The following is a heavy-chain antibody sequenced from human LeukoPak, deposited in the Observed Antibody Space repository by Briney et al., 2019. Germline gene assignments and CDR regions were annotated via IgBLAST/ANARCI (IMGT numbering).Heavy chain of an antibody. CDR3: AREDGYWAFDI. D-gene: IGHD5-24*01. J-gene: IGHJ3*02. CDR1: GFIFSNYN. Sequence: GGSLRLSCAASGFIFSNYNMNWVRQAPGKGLEWVSYISSSSSTIYYADSVKGRFTISRDNAKNSLYLQMNSLRAEDTAVYYCAREDGYWAFDIWGQGTMVTVSS. V-gene: IGHV3-48*04. CDR2: ISSSSSTI.